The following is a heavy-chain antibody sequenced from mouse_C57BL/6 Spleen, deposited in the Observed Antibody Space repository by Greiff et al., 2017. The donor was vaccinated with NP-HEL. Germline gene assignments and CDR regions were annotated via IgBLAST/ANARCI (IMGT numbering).Heavy chain of an antibody. CDR1: GYTFTSYG. D-gene: IGHD3-2*02. CDR3: ARRGRDEAFDY. CDR2: IYPRSGNT. Sequence: QVQLQQSGAELARPGASVKLSCKASGYTFTSYGISWVKQRTGQGLEWIGEIYPRSGNTYYNEKFKGKATLTADKSSSTAYMELRSLTSEDSEVYFCARRGRDEAFDYWGQGTTLTVSA. V-gene: IGHV1-81*01. J-gene: IGHJ2*01.